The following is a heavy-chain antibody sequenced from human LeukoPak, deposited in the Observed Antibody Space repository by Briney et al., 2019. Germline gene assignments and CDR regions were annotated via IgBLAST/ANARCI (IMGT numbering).Heavy chain of an antibody. CDR3: AGVQLWFRAYYFDY. D-gene: IGHD5-18*01. Sequence: SETLSLTCTVSGGSISSSSYYWGWIRQPPGKGLEWIGYIYYSGSTNYNPSLKSRVTISVDTSKNQFSLKLSSATAADTAVYYCAGVQLWFRAYYFDYWGQGTLVTVPS. CDR2: IYYSGST. J-gene: IGHJ4*02. CDR1: GGSISSSSYY. V-gene: IGHV4-61*05.